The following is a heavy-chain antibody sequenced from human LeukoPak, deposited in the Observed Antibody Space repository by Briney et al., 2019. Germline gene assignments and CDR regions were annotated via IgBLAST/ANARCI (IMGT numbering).Heavy chain of an antibody. D-gene: IGHD2-21*02. J-gene: IGHJ4*02. CDR3: AREAYCGGDCYHFDY. CDR2: IEQDGREK. CDR1: GFIFSGYL. Sequence: GGSLRLSCAVSGFIFSGYLMSWVRQAPGKGLEWVANIEQDGREKYYVDSMKGRFTISRDNAKNSLYLQMNSLRVEDTAVYYCAREAYCGGDCYHFDYWGQGTLVTVSS. V-gene: IGHV3-7*01.